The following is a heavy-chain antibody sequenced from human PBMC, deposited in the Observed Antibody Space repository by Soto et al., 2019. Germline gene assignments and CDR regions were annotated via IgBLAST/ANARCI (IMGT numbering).Heavy chain of an antibody. D-gene: IGHD3-3*01. CDR3: ARKQAGFFYGIDY. J-gene: IGHJ4*02. CDR1: GGSISTGGYY. Sequence: KASDTLSLTCTVSGGSISTGGYYWSWIRQYPGKGLEWLGYIDGSGYTFYNPSLQSRLTLSMDTSKNQFSLKLSSATAADTAVYFCARKQAGFFYGIDYWGQGTLVTVSS. CDR2: IDGSGYT. V-gene: IGHV4-31*03.